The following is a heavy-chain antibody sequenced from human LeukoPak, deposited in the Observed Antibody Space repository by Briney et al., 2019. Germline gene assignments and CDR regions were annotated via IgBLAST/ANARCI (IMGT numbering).Heavy chain of an antibody. D-gene: IGHD3-3*01. J-gene: IGHJ4*02. CDR3: ARVRTYYDFWSGLY. CDR2: ISYDGSNK. V-gene: IGHV3-30-3*01. Sequence: PGGSLRLSCAASGFTFSSYAMHWVRQAPGKGLEWVAVISYDGSNKYYADSVKGRFTISRDNSKNTLYLQMNSLRAEDTAVYYCARVRTYYDFWSGLYWGQGTLVTVSS. CDR1: GFTFSSYA.